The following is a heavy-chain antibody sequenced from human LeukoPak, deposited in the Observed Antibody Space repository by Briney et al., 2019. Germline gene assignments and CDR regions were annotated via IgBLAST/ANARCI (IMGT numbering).Heavy chain of an antibody. D-gene: IGHD3-10*01. CDR2: IKPNSGGT. V-gene: IGHV1-2*02. CDR1: GYTFTGYY. J-gene: IGHJ6*03. CDR3: ARDDDYGSGTYMDV. Sequence: ASVKVSCKTSGYTFTGYYMHWVRQAPGQGLEWMGWIKPNSGGTKYAQKFQGRVTMTRDTSISTAYMELNRLRSDDTAVYYCARDDDYGSGTYMDVWGKGTTVTVSS.